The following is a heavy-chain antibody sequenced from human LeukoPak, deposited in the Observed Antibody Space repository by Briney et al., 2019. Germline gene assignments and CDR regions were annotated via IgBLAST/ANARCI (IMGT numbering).Heavy chain of an antibody. CDR2: ISGSGGST. V-gene: IGHV3-23*01. D-gene: IGHD6-19*01. CDR3: AKVLAVAGPGPFDY. Sequence: GGSLRLSCAASGFTFSSYSMNWVRQAPGKGLEWVSAISGSGGSTYYADSVKGRFTISRDNSKNTLYLQMNSLRAEDTAVYYCAKVLAVAGPGPFDYWGQGTLVTVSS. CDR1: GFTFSSYS. J-gene: IGHJ4*02.